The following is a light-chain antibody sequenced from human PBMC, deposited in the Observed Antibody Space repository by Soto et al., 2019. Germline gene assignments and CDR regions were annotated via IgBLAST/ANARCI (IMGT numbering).Light chain of an antibody. V-gene: IGKV1-5*01. Sequence: DIQMTQSPSSLSASVGDRVTITCRASQSISTRLAWYQQKPGKAPNFLIYDASSLGSGVPSRFSGSGSGTDFTLTISRLEPEDFAVYYCQQYGSSPSITFGQGTRLEIK. CDR2: DAS. CDR3: QQYGSSPSIT. J-gene: IGKJ5*01. CDR1: QSISTR.